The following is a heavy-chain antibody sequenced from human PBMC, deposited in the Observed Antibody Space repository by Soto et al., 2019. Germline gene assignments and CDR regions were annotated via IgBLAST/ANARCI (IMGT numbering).Heavy chain of an antibody. CDR2: ISAYNGNT. CDR1: GYTFTSYG. V-gene: IGHV1-18*01. CDR3: ARVSPSSRAAEP. Sequence: QVQLVQSGAEVKKPGASVRVSCKASGYTFTSYGISWVRQAPGQGLEWMGWISAYNGNTNYAHSLQGRVTMTTDTSTTPAYMELRSLKSADTAVYYCARVSPSSRAAEPWGQGTLVTVS. J-gene: IGHJ4*02. D-gene: IGHD6-13*01.